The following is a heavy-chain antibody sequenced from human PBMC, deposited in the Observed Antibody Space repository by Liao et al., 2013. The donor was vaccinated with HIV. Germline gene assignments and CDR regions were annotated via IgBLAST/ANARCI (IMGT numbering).Heavy chain of an antibody. CDR2: IYTSGST. CDR1: GGSFSGYY. Sequence: QVQLQQWGAGLLKPSETLSLTCAVYGGSFSGYYWSWIRQPPGKGLEWIGRIYTSGSTNYNPSLKSRVTISVDTSKNQFALTLNSVSAADTAVYYCASRGHLRSFGYYMDVWGKGTTVTVSS. CDR3: ASRGHLRSFGYYMDV. J-gene: IGHJ6*03. V-gene: IGHV4-59*10. D-gene: IGHD3-3*01.